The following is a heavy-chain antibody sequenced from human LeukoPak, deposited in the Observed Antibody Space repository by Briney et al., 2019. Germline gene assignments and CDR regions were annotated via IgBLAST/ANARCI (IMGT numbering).Heavy chain of an antibody. D-gene: IGHD3-22*01. Sequence: SVKVSCKASGGTFSSYAISWVRQAPGQGLEWMGGIIPIFGTANYAQKFQGRVTITADKSTSTAYMELSSLRSEDTAVYYCARDRRGVYYYDSSGYNNWFDPWGQGTLVTVSS. V-gene: IGHV1-69*06. CDR2: IIPIFGTA. CDR3: ARDRRGVYYYDSSGYNNWFDP. J-gene: IGHJ5*02. CDR1: GGTFSSYA.